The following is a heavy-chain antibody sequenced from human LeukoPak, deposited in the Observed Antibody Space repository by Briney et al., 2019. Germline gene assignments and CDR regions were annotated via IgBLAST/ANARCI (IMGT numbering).Heavy chain of an antibody. CDR2: IYYSGST. CDR1: GGSISNYY. J-gene: IGHJ6*03. D-gene: IGHD3-9*01. Sequence: SESLSLTCTVSGGSISNYYWSWIRQPPGKGLEWIGYIYYSGSTNYNPSLKSRVTISVDTSKNQFSLKLSSVTAADTAVYYCARRWFVPGYYIFYYYYYMDVWGKGTTVTISS. V-gene: IGHV4-59*12. CDR3: ARRWFVPGYYIFYYYYYMDV.